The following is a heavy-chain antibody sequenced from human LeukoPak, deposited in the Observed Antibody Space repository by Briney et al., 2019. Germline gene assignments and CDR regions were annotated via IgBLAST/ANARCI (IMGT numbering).Heavy chain of an antibody. CDR3: AKDLMVIIVSGAFDI. CDR1: GYSISSGYY. J-gene: IGHJ3*02. D-gene: IGHD3-3*01. CDR2: VYYSGST. Sequence: SETLSLTCTVSGYSISSGYYWDWIRQPPGKGLEWIGYVYYSGSTEYNPSLRSRVTISLEMSKHQFSLNLTSVTAADTAVYYCAKDLMVIIVSGAFDIRGQGTMVTVSS. V-gene: IGHV4-61*01.